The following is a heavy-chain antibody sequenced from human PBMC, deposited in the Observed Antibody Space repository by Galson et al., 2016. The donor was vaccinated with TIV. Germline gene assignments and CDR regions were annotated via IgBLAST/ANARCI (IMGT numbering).Heavy chain of an antibody. D-gene: IGHD2-2*01. CDR1: GDSVSSDSAA. J-gene: IGHJ3*02. CDR2: TYYRSRWYY. CDR3: TRAAGKNGASCYATCETFDI. V-gene: IGHV6-1*01. Sequence: CAISGDSVSSDSAAWNWVRQSPSRGLEWLGRTYYRSRWYYDYKVSVKSRITINPATSKNQFSLQLNSVTPEDTDVYYCTRAAGKNGASCYATCETFDIWGQGTMVTVSS.